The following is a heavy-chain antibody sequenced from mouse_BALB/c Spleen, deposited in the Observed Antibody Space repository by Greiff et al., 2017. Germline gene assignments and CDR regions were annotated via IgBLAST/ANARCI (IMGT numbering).Heavy chain of an antibody. J-gene: IGHJ4*01. Sequence: EVKVVESGGGLVQPGGSRKLSCAASGFTFSSFGMHWVRQAPEKGLEWVAYISSGSSTIYYADTVKGRFTISRDNPKNTLFLQMTSLRSEDTAMYYCARDYYGSSYVNYAMDYWGQGTSVTVSS. V-gene: IGHV5-17*02. D-gene: IGHD1-1*01. CDR3: ARDYYGSSYVNYAMDY. CDR1: GFTFSSFG. CDR2: ISSGSSTI.